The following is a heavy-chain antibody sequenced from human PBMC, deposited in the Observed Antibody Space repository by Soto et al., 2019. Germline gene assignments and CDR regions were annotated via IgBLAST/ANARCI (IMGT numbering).Heavy chain of an antibody. CDR2: TTNNSNYI. Sequence: GGSLRLSCGAAGFMFSSYGMNWFRQTPGKGLEWVASTTNNSNYIYYAASVEGRFTISRDNAKGSLFLHMNSLRAEDTAVYFCATEPPGAGAFNFWGQGTLVTVSS. V-gene: IGHV3-21*06. CDR3: ATEPPGAGAFNF. D-gene: IGHD3-10*01. J-gene: IGHJ3*01. CDR1: GFMFSSYG.